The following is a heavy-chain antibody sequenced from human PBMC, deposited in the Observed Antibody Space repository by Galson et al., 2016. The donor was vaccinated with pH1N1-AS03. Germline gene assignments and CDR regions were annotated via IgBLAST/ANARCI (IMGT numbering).Heavy chain of an antibody. Sequence: PALVKPTQSLTLTCTFSGFSLRTSGMGVGWIRQSPGEALEWLALIYWNDDERYNPSLKNRLTIAKDASKNQVVLTMTNMDPVETATYYCARMRDYGDLRDAFDNWGQGTMVTVSS. CDR1: GFSLRTSGMG. CDR2: IYWNDDE. D-gene: IGHD4-17*01. J-gene: IGHJ3*02. CDR3: ARMRDYGDLRDAFDN. V-gene: IGHV2-5*01.